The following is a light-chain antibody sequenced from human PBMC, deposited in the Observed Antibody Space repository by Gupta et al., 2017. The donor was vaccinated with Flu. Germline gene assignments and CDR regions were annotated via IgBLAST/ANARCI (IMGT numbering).Light chain of an antibody. CDR3: QHRSFCPLT. CDR1: ERIGDY. J-gene: IGKJ4*01. V-gene: IGKV3-11*01. Sequence: EIVLTQSPVTLSLSPGVTATLSCRTSERIGDYLSWFQQKPGQAPRLLIYHASKRATGVPTRFSGSGSGTEFTLTISSLEPEEFAIYYCQHRSFCPLTFGRGTKVDIK. CDR2: HAS.